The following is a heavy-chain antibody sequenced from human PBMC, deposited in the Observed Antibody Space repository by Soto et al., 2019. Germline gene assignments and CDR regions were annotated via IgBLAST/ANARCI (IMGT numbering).Heavy chain of an antibody. CDR2: IYPGDSDT. CDR1: RYTFTDYW. D-gene: IGHD2-2*01. Sequence: PGESLKISCKGSRYTFTDYWIGWVRQLPGKGLEWMGIIYPGDSDTRYSPSFQGHVTITVDKSTSTAYLQWNTLKASDTAMYYCARHTSNFRYYYYAMDVWGQGTTVTVSS. J-gene: IGHJ6*02. V-gene: IGHV5-51*01. CDR3: ARHTSNFRYYYYAMDV.